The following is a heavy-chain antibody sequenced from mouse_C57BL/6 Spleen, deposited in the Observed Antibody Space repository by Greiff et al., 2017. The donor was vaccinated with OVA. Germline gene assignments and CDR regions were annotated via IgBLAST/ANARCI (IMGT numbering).Heavy chain of an antibody. V-gene: IGHV3-6*01. CDR3: AREELYFDY. D-gene: IGHD4-1*01. CDR1: GYSITSGYY. J-gene: IGHJ2*01. Sequence: DVKLQESGPGLVKPSQSLSLTCSVTGYSITSGYYWNWIRQFPGNKLEWMGYISYDGSNNYNPSLKNRISITRDTSKNQFFLKLNSVTTEDTATYYCAREELYFDYWGQGTTLTVSS. CDR2: ISYDGSN.